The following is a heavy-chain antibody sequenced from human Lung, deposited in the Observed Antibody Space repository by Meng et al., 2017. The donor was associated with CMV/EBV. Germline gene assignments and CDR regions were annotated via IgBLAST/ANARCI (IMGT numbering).Heavy chain of an antibody. V-gene: IGHV3-66*02. CDR1: GLTVSNNY. CDR3: ARDMYWDQSYHGMDV. J-gene: IGHJ6*02. D-gene: IGHD1-26*01. Sequence: GESLKISCAASGLTVSNNYLTWVRQAPGKGLEWVSVFYSGGSTYYADSVKGRFTVSRDNSKNTLYLQMNSLRVEDTGIYYCARDMYWDQSYHGMDVWGRGTTVXVS. CDR2: FYSGGST.